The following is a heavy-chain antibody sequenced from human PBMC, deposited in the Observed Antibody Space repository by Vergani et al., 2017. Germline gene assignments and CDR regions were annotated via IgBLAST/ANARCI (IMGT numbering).Heavy chain of an antibody. Sequence: QVQLQQWGAGLLKPSETLSLTCAVSGGSISSGGYSWSWIRQPPGKGLEWIGYIYHSGSTYYNPSLKSRVTISVDRSKNQFSLKLSSVTAADTAVYYCARVPLGYYYDSSGYRHYYYYMDVWGKGTTVTVSS. CDR3: ARVPLGYYYDSSGYRHYYYYMDV. CDR1: GGSISSGGYS. D-gene: IGHD3-22*01. CDR2: IYHSGST. J-gene: IGHJ6*03. V-gene: IGHV4-30-2*01.